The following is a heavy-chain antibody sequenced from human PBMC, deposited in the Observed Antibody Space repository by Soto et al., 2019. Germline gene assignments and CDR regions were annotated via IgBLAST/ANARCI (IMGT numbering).Heavy chain of an antibody. V-gene: IGHV3-30-3*01. Sequence: GGSRRLSCAASGLTFSSYAMHWVRQAPGKGLEWVAVISYDGSNKYYADSVKGRFTISRDNSKNTLYLQMNSLRAEDTAVYYCARVRRSAAMVSFNWFDPWGQGTLVTVSS. D-gene: IGHD5-18*01. J-gene: IGHJ5*02. CDR2: ISYDGSNK. CDR1: GLTFSSYA. CDR3: ARVRRSAAMVSFNWFDP.